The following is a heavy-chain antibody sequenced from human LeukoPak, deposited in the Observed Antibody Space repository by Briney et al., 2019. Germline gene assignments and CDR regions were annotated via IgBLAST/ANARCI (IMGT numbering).Heavy chain of an antibody. CDR2: ISGSAHNT. CDR3: AKGNIAVAPGNWFDP. Sequence: GGSLRLSCAASGFTFRYYAMTWVRQAPGKGLEWVSTISGSAHNTYYADSVKGRFTISRDNSKNTLYLQMNSLRAEDTAVYYCAKGNIAVAPGNWFDPWGQGTLVTVSS. D-gene: IGHD6-19*01. V-gene: IGHV3-23*01. CDR1: GFTFRYYA. J-gene: IGHJ5*02.